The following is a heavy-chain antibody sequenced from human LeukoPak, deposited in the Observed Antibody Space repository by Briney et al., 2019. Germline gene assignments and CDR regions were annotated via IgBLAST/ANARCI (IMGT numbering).Heavy chain of an antibody. CDR3: ARDQRRSSGSGGY. D-gene: IGHD6-19*01. CDR2: ITGNSGGT. V-gene: IGHV1-2*02. Sequence: ASVKVSCKASGYTFTGYYMHWVRQAPGQGLEWMGWITGNSGGTNYAQKFQGRVTMTRDTSISTAYMELSRLRSDDTAVYYCARDQRRSSGSGGYWGQGTLVTVSS. CDR1: GYTFTGYY. J-gene: IGHJ4*02.